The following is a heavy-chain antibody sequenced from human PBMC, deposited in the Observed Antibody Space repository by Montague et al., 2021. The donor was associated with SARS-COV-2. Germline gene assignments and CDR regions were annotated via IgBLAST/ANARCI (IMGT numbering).Heavy chain of an antibody. CDR3: ASSYYYGSGTYVYNYYMDV. V-gene: IGHV4-39*01. D-gene: IGHD3-10*01. CDR2: ISYSGRT. Sequence: SETLSLTCTVSGGSVSSSPHYWGWIRQPPGRGLEWVGSISYSGRTYFNPSLKSRLTISVDSSENQFSLRLSSVTAADTAVYYCASSYYYGSGTYVYNYYMDVWGKGTTVTVSS. CDR1: GGSVSSSPHY. J-gene: IGHJ6*03.